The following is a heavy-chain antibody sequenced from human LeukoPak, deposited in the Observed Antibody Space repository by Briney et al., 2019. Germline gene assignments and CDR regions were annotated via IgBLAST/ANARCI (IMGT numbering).Heavy chain of an antibody. V-gene: IGHV1-69-2*01. CDR3: AKKGQADDDGKPD. Sequence: ASVKVSCKASGYTFTDYYMHWVQQAPGKGLEWMGRVDPEDGETIYAEKFQGRVTITADTSTDTAYMELSSLRSEDTAVYYCAKKGQADDDGKPDWGQGTLVTVSS. CDR1: GYTFTDYY. D-gene: IGHD1-1*01. CDR2: VDPEDGET. J-gene: IGHJ4*02.